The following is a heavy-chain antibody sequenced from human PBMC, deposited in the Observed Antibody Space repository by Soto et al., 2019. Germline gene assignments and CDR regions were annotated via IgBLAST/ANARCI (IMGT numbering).Heavy chain of an antibody. CDR2: MNPSNGNT. V-gene: IGHV1-8*02. CDR3: ARRKERSGPHYFDY. D-gene: IGHD6-25*01. J-gene: IGHJ4*02. Sequence: GASVKVSCKASGYTFTTYDVSWVRQASGQGLEWMGWMNPSNGNTGYAQKFQGRVTLTRNTSISTVYMELSGLRPDNTAVYYCARRKERSGPHYFDYRGQGTRVTVAS. CDR1: GYTFTTYD.